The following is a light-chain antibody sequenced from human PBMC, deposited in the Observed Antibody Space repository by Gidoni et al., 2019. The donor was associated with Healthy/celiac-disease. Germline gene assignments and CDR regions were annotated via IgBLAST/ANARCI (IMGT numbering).Light chain of an antibody. CDR1: SLRSYY. CDR3: NSRDSSGNHVV. CDR2: GKN. V-gene: IGLV3-19*01. J-gene: IGLJ2*01. Sequence: SSELTHDPAVSVALGQTVRITCQGDSLRSYYASWYQQKPGQAPVLVIYGKNNRHSGIPDRFSGSSSGNTASLTITVAQAEDEADYYCNSRDSSGNHVVFGGGTKLTVL.